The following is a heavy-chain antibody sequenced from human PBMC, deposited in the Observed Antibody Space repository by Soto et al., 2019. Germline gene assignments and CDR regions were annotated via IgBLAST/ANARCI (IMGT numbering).Heavy chain of an antibody. CDR1: GFTFSSYA. CDR3: ARDLRSGLRNYYYYYGMDV. CDR2: ISYDGSNK. D-gene: IGHD3-10*01. V-gene: IGHV3-30-3*01. Sequence: GGSLRLSCAASGFTFSSYAMHWVRRAPGKGLEWVAVISYDGSNKYYADSVKGRFTISRDNSKNTLYLQMNSLRAEDTAVYYCARDLRSGLRNYYYYYGMDVWGQGTTVTV. J-gene: IGHJ6*02.